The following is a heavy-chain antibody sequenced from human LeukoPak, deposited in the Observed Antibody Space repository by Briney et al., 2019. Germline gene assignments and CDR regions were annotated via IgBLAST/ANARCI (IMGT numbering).Heavy chain of an antibody. D-gene: IGHD5-24*01. CDR1: GGSFSGYY. Sequence: PSETLSLTCAVYGGSFSGYYWSWIRQPPGKGLEWIGEINHSGSTNYNPSLKSRVTISVDTSKNQFSLKLSSVTAADTAVYYCARGRSDDGYNPPLDYWGQGTLVTVSS. CDR2: INHSGST. CDR3: ARGRSDDGYNPPLDY. J-gene: IGHJ4*02. V-gene: IGHV4-34*01.